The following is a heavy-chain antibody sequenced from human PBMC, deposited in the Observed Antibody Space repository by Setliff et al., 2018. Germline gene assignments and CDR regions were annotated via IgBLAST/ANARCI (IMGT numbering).Heavy chain of an antibody. J-gene: IGHJ6*03. CDR3: ARVGDYMGYYYNYYMDV. V-gene: IGHV5-51*01. CDR2: IYPGDSDT. CDR1: GYSFTNYW. D-gene: IGHD3-10*01. Sequence: GESLKISCKGSGYSFTNYWIGWVRQMPGKGLEWMGIIYPGDSDTRYSPSFQGQVTMSVDKSINTAYLQWSSLRASDTAIYYCARVGDYMGYYYNYYMDVWGKGTTVTVSS.